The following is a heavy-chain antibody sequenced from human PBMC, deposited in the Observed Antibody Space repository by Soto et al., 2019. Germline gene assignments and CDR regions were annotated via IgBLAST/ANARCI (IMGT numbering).Heavy chain of an antibody. D-gene: IGHD1-26*01. V-gene: IGHV3-30-3*01. Sequence: GGSLRLSCAASGFTFSSYAMHWVRQAPGKGLEWVAVISYDGSNKYYADSVKGRFTISRDNSKNTLYLQMNSLRAEDTAVYYCAIDVGATPYYFDYWGQGTLVTVSS. CDR1: GFTFSSYA. CDR2: ISYDGSNK. J-gene: IGHJ4*02. CDR3: AIDVGATPYYFDY.